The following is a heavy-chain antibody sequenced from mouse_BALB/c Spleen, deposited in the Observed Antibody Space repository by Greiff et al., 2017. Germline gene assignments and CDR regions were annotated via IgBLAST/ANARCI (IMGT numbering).Heavy chain of an antibody. CDR3: ARVGSRYYFDY. CDR2: IRNKANGYTT. D-gene: IGHD1-1*01. CDR1: GFTFTDYY. V-gene: IGHV7-3*02. Sequence: EVQLVESGGGLVQPGGSLRLSCATSGFTFTDYYMSWVRQPPGKALEWLGFIRNKANGYTTEYSASVKGRFTISRDNSQSILYLQMNTLRAEDSATYYCARVGSRYYFDYWGQGTTLTVSS. J-gene: IGHJ2*01.